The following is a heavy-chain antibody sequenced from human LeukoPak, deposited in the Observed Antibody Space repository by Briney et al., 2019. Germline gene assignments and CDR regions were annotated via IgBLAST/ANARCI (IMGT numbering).Heavy chain of an antibody. J-gene: IGHJ5*02. D-gene: IGHD2-15*01. V-gene: IGHV1-18*01. CDR1: GYTFTSYG. CDR3: ARDQGYCSGGSCPYWFDP. CDR2: ISDYNGNT. Sequence: ASVKVSCKASGYTFTSYGISWVRQAPGQGLKWMGWISDYNGNTNYAQKLQGRVTMTTDISTSTAYMELRSLRSDDTAVYYCARDQGYCSGGSCPYWFDPWGQGTLVTVSS.